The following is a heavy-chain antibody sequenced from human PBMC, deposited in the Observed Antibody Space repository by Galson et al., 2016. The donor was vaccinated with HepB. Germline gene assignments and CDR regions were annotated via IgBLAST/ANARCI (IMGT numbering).Heavy chain of an antibody. Sequence: SLRLSCAASGFTSSNHWMSWVRQAPGKGLEWVAGISQDGGKKDYLESVKGRFTISRDNAKNSLYLQMDNLRAEDTAVYYCARIIRPFAEFDSWDQGTLVTVAS. CDR2: ISQDGGKK. D-gene: IGHD3-16*01. J-gene: IGHJ4*02. CDR1: GFTSSNHW. CDR3: ARIIRPFAEFDS. V-gene: IGHV3-7*01.